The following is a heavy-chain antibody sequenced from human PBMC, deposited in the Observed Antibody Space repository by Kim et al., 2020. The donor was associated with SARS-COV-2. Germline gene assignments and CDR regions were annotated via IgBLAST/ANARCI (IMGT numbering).Heavy chain of an antibody. CDR3: ARGRSRRAYPLVSGSYDYYYYGMDV. CDR2: INHSGST. D-gene: IGHD3-10*01. J-gene: IGHJ6*02. Sequence: SETLSLTCAVYGGSFSGYYWSWIRQPPGKGLEWIGEINHSGSTNYNPSLKSRVTISVDTSKNQFSLKLSSVTAADTAVYYCARGRSRRAYPLVSGSYDYYYYGMDVWGQGTTVTVSS. CDR1: GGSFSGYY. V-gene: IGHV4-34*01.